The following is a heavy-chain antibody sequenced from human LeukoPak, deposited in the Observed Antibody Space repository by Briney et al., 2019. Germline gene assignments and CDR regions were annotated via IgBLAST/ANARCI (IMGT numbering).Heavy chain of an antibody. CDR3: AIGGYSSSWYVFDY. CDR1: GFTFSDYY. CDR2: ISSSGSTI. J-gene: IGHJ4*02. Sequence: GGSLRLSCAASGFTFSDYYMGWIRQAPGKGLEWVSYISSSGSTIYYADSVKGRFTISRDNAKNSLYLQMNSLRAEDTAVYYCAIGGYSSSWYVFDYWGQGTLVTVSS. V-gene: IGHV3-11*01. D-gene: IGHD6-13*01.